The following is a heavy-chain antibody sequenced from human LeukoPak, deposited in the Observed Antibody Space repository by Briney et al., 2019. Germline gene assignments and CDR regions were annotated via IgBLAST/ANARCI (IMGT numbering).Heavy chain of an antibody. D-gene: IGHD5-12*01. V-gene: IGHV3-23*01. J-gene: IGHJ4*02. CDR1: GFSFSSCA. CDR3: ARSQWLIRSYYFDY. Sequence: GGSLRLSCAASGFSFSSCAMSWVRQAPGKGLEWVSSISPTGDSIYYADSVKGRFTVSRVNFENTLYLQMNSLRAEDTAVYYCARSQWLIRSYYFDYWGQGTLVTVSS. CDR2: ISPTGDSI.